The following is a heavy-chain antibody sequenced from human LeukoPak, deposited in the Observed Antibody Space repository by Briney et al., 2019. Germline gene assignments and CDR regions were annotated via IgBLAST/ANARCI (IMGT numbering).Heavy chain of an antibody. V-gene: IGHV3-30*18. CDR1: GFTFSSYG. Sequence: GGSLRLSCAASGFTFSSYGMHWVRQAPGKGLEWVAGTSYNGNIKYYADYVKGRFSISRDNSKNTLYLQMDSLRAEDTAVYYCAKGDNYYDSSGYYYVRALLDYWGQGTLVTVSS. CDR2: TSYNGNIK. J-gene: IGHJ4*02. CDR3: AKGDNYYDSSGYYYVRALLDY. D-gene: IGHD3-22*01.